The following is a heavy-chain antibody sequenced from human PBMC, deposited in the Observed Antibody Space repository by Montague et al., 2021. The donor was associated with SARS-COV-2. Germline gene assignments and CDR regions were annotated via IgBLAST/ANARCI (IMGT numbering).Heavy chain of an antibody. D-gene: IGHD3-10*01. Sequence: SETLSLTCTVSGASINTYYWAWIRQPPGKGLEWIGYVHFSGSTNYNPSLRSRVTLSVDTSRNQFSLTLTSVTAADTAVYYCARHSLGSGSFSNFWGPGILVTVSS. CDR2: VHFSGST. CDR3: ARHSLGSGSFSNF. CDR1: GASINTYY. J-gene: IGHJ4*02. V-gene: IGHV4-59*08.